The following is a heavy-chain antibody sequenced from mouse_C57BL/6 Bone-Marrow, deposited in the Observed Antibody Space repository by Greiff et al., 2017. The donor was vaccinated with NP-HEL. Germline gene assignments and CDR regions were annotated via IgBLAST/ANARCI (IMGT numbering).Heavy chain of an antibody. CDR2: ISSGGDYI. CDR3: TRVNDYGSSLYWYFDV. Sequence: VQLVESGAGLVKPGGSVKLSCAASGFTFTSYSMSWVRQTPGQGLEWIAYISSGGDYIYYADNFKGRVTISRDTARNTLYLQMSSLKSEDTAMYYCTRVNDYGSSLYWYFDVWGTGTTVTVSS. D-gene: IGHD1-1*01. V-gene: IGHV5-9-1*02. CDR1: GFTFTSYS. J-gene: IGHJ1*03.